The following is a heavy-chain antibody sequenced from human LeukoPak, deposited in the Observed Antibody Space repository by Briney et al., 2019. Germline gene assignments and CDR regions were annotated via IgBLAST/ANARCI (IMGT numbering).Heavy chain of an antibody. V-gene: IGHV3-11*01. Sequence: SGGSLRLPCAASGFTFSDYYMIWIRQAPGEGLEWVSYISSSGSTIYYADSVKGRFTISRDNAKNSLYLQMNSLRAEDTAVYYCARDAGSYYFEYWGQGTLVTVSS. CDR3: ARDAGSYYFEY. J-gene: IGHJ4*02. CDR2: ISSSGSTI. CDR1: GFTFSDYY.